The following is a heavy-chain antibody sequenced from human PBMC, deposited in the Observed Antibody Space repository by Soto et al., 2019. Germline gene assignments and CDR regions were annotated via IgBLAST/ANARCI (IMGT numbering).Heavy chain of an antibody. CDR2: IYHSGST. Sequence: QVQLQESGPGLVKPSGTLSLTCAVSGGSISSNNWWSWVRQPPGKGPEWIGEIYHSGSTNYNPSLKRRVTISVDKSKNQFSRKLSSVTAADTAVFCCARGLILDYWGQGTLVTVSS. J-gene: IGHJ4*02. V-gene: IGHV4-4*01. D-gene: IGHD2-21*02. CDR1: GGSISSNNW. CDR3: ARGLILDY.